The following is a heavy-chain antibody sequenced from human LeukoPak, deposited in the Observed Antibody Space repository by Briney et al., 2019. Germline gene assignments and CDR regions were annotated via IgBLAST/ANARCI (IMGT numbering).Heavy chain of an antibody. CDR1: GFTFSTYD. J-gene: IGHJ4*02. CDR2: IGIAGDT. D-gene: IGHD3-22*01. Sequence: GGSLRLSCAASGFTFSTYDMHWVRQATGKGLEWVSAIGIAGDTYYLGSVKGRFTISRENAKRSLYLQMNSLRAEDTAVYYCARVDYYDSSGFYYFDYWGQGTLVTVSS. V-gene: IGHV3-13*01. CDR3: ARVDYYDSSGFYYFDY.